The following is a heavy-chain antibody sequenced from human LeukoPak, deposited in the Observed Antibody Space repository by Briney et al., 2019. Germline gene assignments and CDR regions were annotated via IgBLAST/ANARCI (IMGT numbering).Heavy chain of an antibody. J-gene: IGHJ4*02. D-gene: IGHD6-13*01. Sequence: SLRLSCAASGFTFGSYGMHWVRQAPGKGLEWVAVIWYDGSNKYYADSVKGRFTISRDNSKNTLYLQMNSLRAEDTAVDYCARDSSSWTDSGIFDYWGQGTLVTVSS. V-gene: IGHV3-33*01. CDR2: IWYDGSNK. CDR3: ARDSSSWTDSGIFDY. CDR1: GFTFGSYG.